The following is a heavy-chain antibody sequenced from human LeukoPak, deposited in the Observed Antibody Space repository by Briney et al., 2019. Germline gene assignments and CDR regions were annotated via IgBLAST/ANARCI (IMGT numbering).Heavy chain of an antibody. V-gene: IGHV6-1*01. Sequence: SQTLSLTCAISGDRFSTNSATWNWVRQSPSRGLEWLGRTYYSSKWYSEYAPSVKSRITINADTSKNQSTLQLNSATPDDTALYYCARISSPWTPRDAFDIWGQGTMVTVSS. D-gene: IGHD3/OR15-3a*01. CDR2: TYYSSKWYS. CDR1: GDRFSTNSAT. CDR3: ARISSPWTPRDAFDI. J-gene: IGHJ3*02.